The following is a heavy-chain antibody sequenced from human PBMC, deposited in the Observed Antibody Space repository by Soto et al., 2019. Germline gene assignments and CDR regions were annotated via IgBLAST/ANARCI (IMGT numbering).Heavy chain of an antibody. CDR3: ARVHGDY. Sequence: QVQLQESGPGLVKPSETLSLTCTVSGGSISSYYWSWIRQPPGKGLEWIGYIYYSGSTNYNPSLKSRVTISVDTSKNQFSLKLSSVTAADTAVYYCARVHGDYWGQGTLVTVSS. CDR2: IYYSGST. J-gene: IGHJ4*02. CDR1: GGSISSYY. V-gene: IGHV4-59*01.